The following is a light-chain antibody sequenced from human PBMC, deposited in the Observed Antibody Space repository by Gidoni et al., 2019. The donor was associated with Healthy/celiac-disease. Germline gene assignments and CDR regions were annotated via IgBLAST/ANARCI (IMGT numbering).Light chain of an antibody. Sequence: DIQMTQSPSSLSASVGDRVTITCQASQDISNYLNWYHQKPGKAPKLLIYDASNLETGVPSRFRVSGSWTDFTFTISSLQPEDIATYYCQQYDNLPRYTFGQXTKLEIQ. CDR3: QQYDNLPRYT. CDR2: DAS. J-gene: IGKJ2*01. V-gene: IGKV1-33*01. CDR1: QDISNY.